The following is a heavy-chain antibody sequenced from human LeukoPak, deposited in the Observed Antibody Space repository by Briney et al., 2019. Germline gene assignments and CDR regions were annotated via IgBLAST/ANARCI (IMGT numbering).Heavy chain of an antibody. D-gene: IGHD6-6*01. CDR1: GDSISSYY. J-gene: IGHJ5*02. CDR2: IYSSGTT. CDR3: ASEKRRGSSSAGEGWFDP. V-gene: IGHV4-4*07. Sequence: PSETLSLTCTVSGDSISSYYWSWIRQPAGKRLEWIGRIYSSGTTNYNPSLKSRVTMSVDKSKNQFSLRLSSVTAAATAVYYCASEKRRGSSSAGEGWFDPWGQGTLVTVSS.